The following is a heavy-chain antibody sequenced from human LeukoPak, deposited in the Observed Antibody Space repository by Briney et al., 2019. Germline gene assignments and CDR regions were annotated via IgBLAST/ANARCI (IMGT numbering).Heavy chain of an antibody. CDR3: AKVPVVPAAIPGYFRH. J-gene: IGHJ1*01. CDR2: ISGSGGST. Sequence: PGGSLRLSCAASGFTFSSYAMSWVRQAPGKGLEWVSAISGSGGSTYYADSVKGRFTISRDNSKNTLYLQMNSLRAEDMAVYYCAKVPVVPAAIPGYFRHWGQGTLVTVSS. V-gene: IGHV3-23*01. D-gene: IGHD2-2*02. CDR1: GFTFSSYA.